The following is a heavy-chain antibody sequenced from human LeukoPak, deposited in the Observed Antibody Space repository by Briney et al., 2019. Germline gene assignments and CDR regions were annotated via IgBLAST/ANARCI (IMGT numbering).Heavy chain of an antibody. CDR1: GFTFSEFW. CDR3: VRDAVTAY. D-gene: IGHD2-21*02. CDR2: IKEDGSKK. J-gene: IGHJ4*02. V-gene: IGHV3-7*01. Sequence: PGGSLRLSCAASGFTFSEFWMSWVRQAPGKGLEWLANIKEDGSKKYNVDSVKGRFTISRDNAKNSLFLQMNSLRNEDTAVYYCVRDAVTAYWGQGTLVTVSS.